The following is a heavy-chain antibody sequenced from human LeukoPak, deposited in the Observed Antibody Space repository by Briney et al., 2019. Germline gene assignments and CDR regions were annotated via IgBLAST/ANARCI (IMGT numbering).Heavy chain of an antibody. CDR3: ARGRNKRQYSSPPEDY. D-gene: IGHD6-6*01. Sequence: GASVKVSCKASGYTFTSYDINWVRQATGQGLEWMGWMNPNSGNTGYAQKFQGRVTITRNTSISTAYMELSSLRSEDTAVYYCARGRNKRQYSSPPEDYWGQGTLVTVSS. J-gene: IGHJ4*02. CDR2: MNPNSGNT. V-gene: IGHV1-8*03. CDR1: GYTFTSYD.